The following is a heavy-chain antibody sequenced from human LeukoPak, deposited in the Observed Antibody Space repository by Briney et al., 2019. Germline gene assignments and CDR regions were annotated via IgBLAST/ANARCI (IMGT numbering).Heavy chain of an antibody. J-gene: IGHJ3*02. CDR3: ARDLTLDAFDI. CDR1: GFTFSSSW. CDR2: MNSDGSST. V-gene: IGHV3-74*01. Sequence: PGGSLRLSCAASGFTFSSSWMHWVRQAPGKGLVWVSRMNSDGSSTSYADSVKGRFTISRDNAKNTLYLQMNSLSAEDTAVYYCARDLTLDAFDIWGQGTMVTVSP.